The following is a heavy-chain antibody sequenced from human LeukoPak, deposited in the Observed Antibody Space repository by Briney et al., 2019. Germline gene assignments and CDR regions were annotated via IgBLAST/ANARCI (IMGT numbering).Heavy chain of an antibody. CDR1: GFTFSDAW. V-gene: IGHV3-15*01. D-gene: IGHD2-15*01. CDR2: SKSKSDGGTI. J-gene: IGHJ4*02. CDR3: TTRRQDGW. Sequence: GGSLTLSCVVSGFTFSDAWMSWVRQAPGKGLEWVGRSKSKSDGGTIDVTAPVKGRIHISRDELRHTLYLQMNSLKAEDTAVYYCTTRRQDGWWGQGTLVTVS.